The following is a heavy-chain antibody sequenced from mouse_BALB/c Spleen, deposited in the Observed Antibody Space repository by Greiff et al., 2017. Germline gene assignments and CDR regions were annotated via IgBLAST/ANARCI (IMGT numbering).Heavy chain of an antibody. J-gene: IGHJ3*01. CDR2: IWAGGSP. CDR1: GFSLTSYG. Sequence: VNLVESGPGLVAPSQSLSITCTVSGFSLTSYGVHWVRQPPGQGLEWLGVIWAGGSPNYNSALMSRLSISKDNSKSQVFLKMNSLQTDDTAMYYCAREDGGSWFAYWGQGTLVTVSA. D-gene: IGHD2-3*01. V-gene: IGHV2-9*02. CDR3: AREDGGSWFAY.